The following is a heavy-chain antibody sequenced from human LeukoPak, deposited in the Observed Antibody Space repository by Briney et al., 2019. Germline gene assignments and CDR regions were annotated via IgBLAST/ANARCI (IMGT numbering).Heavy chain of an antibody. Sequence: ASVKVSCKASGYTFTSYGISWVRQAPGQGLEWMGWINPNSGGTNYAQKFQGRVTMTRDTSISTAYMELSRLRSDDTAVYYCARATTVTHNWFDPWGQGTLVTVSS. CDR3: ARATTVTHNWFDP. CDR2: INPNSGGT. D-gene: IGHD4-17*01. CDR1: GYTFTSYG. V-gene: IGHV1-2*02. J-gene: IGHJ5*02.